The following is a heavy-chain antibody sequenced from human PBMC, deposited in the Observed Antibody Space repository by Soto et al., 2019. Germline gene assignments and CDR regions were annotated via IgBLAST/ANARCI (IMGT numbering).Heavy chain of an antibody. J-gene: IGHJ4*02. CDR3: AKTPRFCSGGACYGGHFDS. CDR1: GFTFSVSA. V-gene: IGHV3-23*01. CDR2: ISARGGST. D-gene: IGHD2-15*01. Sequence: VQLLESGGGLVQPGGALRLSCAASGFTFSVSAMTWVRQAPGKGLEWVSVISARGGSTYYADSVKGRFTISRDNSESTVYLQMNSLGVEDTAVYYCAKTPRFCSGGACYGGHFDSWGQGTLVTVSS.